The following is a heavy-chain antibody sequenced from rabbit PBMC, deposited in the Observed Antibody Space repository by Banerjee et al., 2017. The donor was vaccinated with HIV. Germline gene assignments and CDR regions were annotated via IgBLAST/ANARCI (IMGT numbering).Heavy chain of an antibody. CDR2: IFTGDGNT. J-gene: IGHJ4*01. CDR3: ARGSGFDTHFNL. CDR1: GFSFSISYW. D-gene: IGHD1-1*01. V-gene: IGHV1S45*01. Sequence: QEQLEESGGDLVKPEGSLTLTCTASGFSFSISYWICWVRQAPGKGLGWIACIFTGDGNTHYASWAKGRFTISKTSSTVDLKMTSLTAADTATYFCARGSGFDTHFNLWGQGTLVTVS.